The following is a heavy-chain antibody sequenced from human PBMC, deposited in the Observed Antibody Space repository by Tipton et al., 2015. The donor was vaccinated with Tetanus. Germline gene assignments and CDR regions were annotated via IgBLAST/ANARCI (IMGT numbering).Heavy chain of an antibody. CDR3: AREDVYYHDGSGFYAFDI. CDR2: IYVTGAI. J-gene: IGHJ3*02. V-gene: IGHV4-4*07. CDR1: GGSISNYY. Sequence: GLVKPSETLSLTCSVSGGSISNYYWNWIRQPAGKGLEWIGRIYVTGAINYSPALQSRVTMSVDTAKNQFSLGLSSVTAADAAMYYCAREDVYYHDGSGFYAFDIWGRGTMVAVSS. D-gene: IGHD3-22*01.